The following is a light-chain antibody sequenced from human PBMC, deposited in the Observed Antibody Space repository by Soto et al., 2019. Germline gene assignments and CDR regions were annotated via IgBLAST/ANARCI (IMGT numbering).Light chain of an antibody. CDR2: DMS. V-gene: IGKV3-20*01. CDR1: QSVSSSY. Sequence: EIVLTQSPGTLSLPPRERATLSCRSSQSVSSSYLAWYQQKPGQAPRLLIYDMSSKATDIPDKFSGSGSGTDFALTSSRLEPEYVAVYYCQQYGSSPTFGRGTKVEIK. J-gene: IGKJ1*01. CDR3: QQYGSSPT.